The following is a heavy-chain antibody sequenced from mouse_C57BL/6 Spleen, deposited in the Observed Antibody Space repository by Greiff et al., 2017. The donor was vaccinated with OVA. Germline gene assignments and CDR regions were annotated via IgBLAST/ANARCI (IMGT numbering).Heavy chain of an antibody. V-gene: IGHV14-2*01. CDR2: IYPEDGET. D-gene: IGHD1-1*01. Sequence: VQLQQSGPELVTPGASVKLSCTASGFNIKDYYIHWVKQRTEQGLEWLGGIYPEDGETKYAAPFPGKATITVDTSSNTAYLQLSSLTSEDTAVDYCARYYASSARYFVVWGTGTTVTVSS. J-gene: IGHJ1*03. CDR3: ARYYASSARYFVV. CDR1: GFNIKDYY.